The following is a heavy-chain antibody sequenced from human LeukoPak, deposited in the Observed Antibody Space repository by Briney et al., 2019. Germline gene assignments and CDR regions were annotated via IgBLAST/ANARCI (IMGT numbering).Heavy chain of an antibody. D-gene: IGHD6-19*01. CDR1: GFTFSSYS. Sequence: GGSLRLSCAASGFTFSSYSMNWVRQAPGKGLEWVSYISSSSSTIYYADSAKGRFTISRDNAKNSLYLQMNSLRAEDTAVYYCASYIWPEDSSGWTDAFDIWGQGTMVTVSS. CDR3: ASYIWPEDSSGWTDAFDI. J-gene: IGHJ3*02. V-gene: IGHV3-48*04. CDR2: ISSSSSTI.